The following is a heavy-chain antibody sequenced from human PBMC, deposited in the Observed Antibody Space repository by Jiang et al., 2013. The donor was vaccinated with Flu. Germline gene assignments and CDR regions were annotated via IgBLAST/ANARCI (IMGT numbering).Heavy chain of an antibody. V-gene: IGHV1-69*01. Sequence: QSGAEVKKPGSSVKVSCKASGGDFTNHALSWVRQAPGQGLEWMGGIIPIFAIPLYAQRFQGRVTITADESTSTVYMALSGLRSEDTAMYFCARLPYKSGWGYGMDVVGPGDHGHRLL. CDR1: GGDFTNHA. CDR3: ARLPYKSGWGYGMDV. CDR2: IIPIFAIP. D-gene: IGHD6-19*01. J-gene: IGHJ6*02.